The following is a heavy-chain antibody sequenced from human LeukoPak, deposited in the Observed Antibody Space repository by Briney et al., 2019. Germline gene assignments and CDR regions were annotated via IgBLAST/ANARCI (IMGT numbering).Heavy chain of an antibody. Sequence: ASVNVSCKASGGTFSSYAISWVRQAPGQGLEWMGGIIPIFGTANYAQKFQGRVTITAGESTSTAYMELSSLRSEDTAVYYCATARGYSGYEEFDPWGQGTLVTVSS. CDR1: GGTFSSYA. CDR3: ATARGYSGYEEFDP. D-gene: IGHD5-12*01. V-gene: IGHV1-69*13. CDR2: IIPIFGTA. J-gene: IGHJ5*02.